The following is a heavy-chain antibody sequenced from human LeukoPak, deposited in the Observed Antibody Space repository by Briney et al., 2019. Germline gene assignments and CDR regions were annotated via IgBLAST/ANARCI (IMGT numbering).Heavy chain of an antibody. CDR1: GGSVSSGSYY. D-gene: IGHD2-21*01. J-gene: IGHJ4*02. CDR3: ARDCVYYFDY. Sequence: PSETLSLTCTVSGGSVSSGSYYWGWIRQPPGKGREWIGYIYYSGSTNYNPSLKSRITISVDTSKNQFSLKLSSVTAADTAVYYCARDCVYYFDYWGQGTLVTVSS. V-gene: IGHV4-61*01. CDR2: IYYSGST.